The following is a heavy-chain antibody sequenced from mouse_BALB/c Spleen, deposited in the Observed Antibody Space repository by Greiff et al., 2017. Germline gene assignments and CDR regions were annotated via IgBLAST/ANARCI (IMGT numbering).Heavy chain of an antibody. CDR2: IYPGDGDT. Sequence: VQLQQSGPELVKPGASVKISCKASGYAFSSSWMNWVKQRPGQGLEWIGRIYPGDGDTNYNGKFKGKATLTADKSSSTAYMQLSSLTSVDSAVYFCARDYGSGGFAYWGQGTLVTVSA. J-gene: IGHJ3*01. CDR1: GYAFSSSW. V-gene: IGHV1-82*01. D-gene: IGHD1-1*01. CDR3: ARDYGSGGFAY.